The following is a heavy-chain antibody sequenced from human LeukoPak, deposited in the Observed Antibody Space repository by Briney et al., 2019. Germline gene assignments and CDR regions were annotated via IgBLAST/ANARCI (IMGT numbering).Heavy chain of an antibody. J-gene: IGHJ4*02. CDR1: GGSISSGGFS. CDR3: ARSPRQYYDTRGYVRYFDY. D-gene: IGHD3-22*01. V-gene: IGHV4-30-2*01. Sequence: SETLSLTCAVSGGSISSGGFSWSWIRQPPGKDLEWIGYIFHSGNTYYNPSLKSRVTISVDRSKNFFSLKLISVTAADTAIYFCARSPRQYYDTRGYVRYFDYWGQGTLFTVSS. CDR2: IFHSGNT.